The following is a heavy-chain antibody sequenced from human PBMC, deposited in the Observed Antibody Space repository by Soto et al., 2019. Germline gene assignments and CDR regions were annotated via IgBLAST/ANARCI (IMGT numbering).Heavy chain of an antibody. V-gene: IGHV3-74*01. CDR2: IDYDGTTT. D-gene: IGHD6-13*01. CDR1: GFAFDAYW. CDR3: TRGPRPSSAGTGAY. Sequence: EVHLVESGGGLVQPGGSLRLSGVASGFAFDAYWTHWLRQVQGEGPVWVSRIDYDGTTTTYGDSVKARFTTSRDNAKNTLYLPMNSLRAEDTGVYYCTRGPRPSSAGTGAYWGQGTLVTVS. J-gene: IGHJ4*02.